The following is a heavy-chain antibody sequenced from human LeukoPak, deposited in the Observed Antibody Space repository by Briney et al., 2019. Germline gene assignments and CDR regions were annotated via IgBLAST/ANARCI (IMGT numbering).Heavy chain of an antibody. Sequence: GGSLRLSCAASGFTFSNYAMTWVRQAPGKGLEWVSAISGSGVSTYYADSVKGRLTISRDNCKNTLYLQMNSLRAEDTAVYYCAISTRQLVPLVDYWGQGTLVTVSS. CDR1: GFTFSNYA. J-gene: IGHJ4*02. CDR3: AISTRQLVPLVDY. V-gene: IGHV3-23*01. D-gene: IGHD6-13*01. CDR2: ISGSGVST.